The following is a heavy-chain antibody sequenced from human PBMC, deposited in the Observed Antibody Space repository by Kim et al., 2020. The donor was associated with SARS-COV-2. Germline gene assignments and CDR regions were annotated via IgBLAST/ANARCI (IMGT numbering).Heavy chain of an antibody. CDR2: T. V-gene: IGHV3-72*01. D-gene: IGHD3-10*01. CDR3: ARVSGSYDLDY. J-gene: IGHJ4*02. Sequence: TEYAASVKGRFTVSRDESKNSLYLQMNSLNTEDTAVYYCARVSGSYDLDYWGQGILVIVSS.